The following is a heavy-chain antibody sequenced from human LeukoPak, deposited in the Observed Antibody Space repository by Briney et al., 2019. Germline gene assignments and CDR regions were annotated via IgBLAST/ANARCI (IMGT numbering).Heavy chain of an antibody. CDR1: GFTFSSYA. D-gene: IGHD1-26*01. CDR3: AKQSGSYYGGAYFDY. V-gene: IGHV3-23*01. CDR2: ISGSGGST. Sequence: PGGSLRLSCAASGFTFSSYAMSWVRQAPGKGLEWVSAISGSGGSTYYADSVKGRFTISRDNSKNTLYLQMNSLRAEDTAVYYCAKQSGSYYGGAYFDYWGQGTLVTVSS. J-gene: IGHJ4*02.